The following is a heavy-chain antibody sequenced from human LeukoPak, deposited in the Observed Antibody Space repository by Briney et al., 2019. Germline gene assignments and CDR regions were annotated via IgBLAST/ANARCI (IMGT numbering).Heavy chain of an antibody. V-gene: IGHV1-2*02. CDR3: AYYDYVWGSDTFDY. J-gene: IGHJ4*02. Sequence: ASVKVSCKASGYTFTGYYMHWVRQAPGQGLEWMGWINPNSGGTNYAQKFQGRVTMTRDTSISTAYMELSRLRSDDTAVYYCAYYDYVWGSDTFDYWGQGTLVTVSS. CDR1: GYTFTGYY. CDR2: INPNSGGT. D-gene: IGHD3-16*01.